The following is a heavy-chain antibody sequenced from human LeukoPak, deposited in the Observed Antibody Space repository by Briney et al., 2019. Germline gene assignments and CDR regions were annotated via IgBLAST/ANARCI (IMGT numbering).Heavy chain of an antibody. CDR2: NSSSSSYI. CDR3: ARGTTYPTTVFDY. V-gene: IGHV3-21*01. J-gene: IGHJ4*02. CDR1: GFTFSSYS. Sequence: GGSLRLSCAASGFTFSSYSMNWVRQAPGKGLEWVSSNSSSSSYIYYADSVKGRFTISRDNAKNSLYLQMNSLRAEDTAVYYCARGTTYPTTVFDYWGQGTLVTVSS. D-gene: IGHD4-17*01.